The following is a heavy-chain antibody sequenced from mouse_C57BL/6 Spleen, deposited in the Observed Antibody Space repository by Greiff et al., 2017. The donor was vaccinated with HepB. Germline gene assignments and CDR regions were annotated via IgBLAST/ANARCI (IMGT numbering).Heavy chain of an antibody. J-gene: IGHJ2*01. V-gene: IGHV1-15*01. CDR2: IDPETGGT. Sequence: VQLQQSGAELVRPGASVTLSCKASGYTFTDYEMHWVKQTPVHGLEWIGAIDPETGGTAYNQKFKGKAILTADKSSSTAYMELRSLTSEDSAVYYCTRLETAQATDYFDYWGQGTTLTVSS. D-gene: IGHD3-2*02. CDR1: GYTFTDYE. CDR3: TRLETAQATDYFDY.